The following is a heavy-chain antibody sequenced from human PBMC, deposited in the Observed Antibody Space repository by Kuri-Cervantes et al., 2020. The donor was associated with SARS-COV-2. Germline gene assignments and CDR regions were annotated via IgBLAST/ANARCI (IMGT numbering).Heavy chain of an antibody. Sequence: ASVKVSCKASGYTFTSYDINWVRQATGQGLEWMGWMNPNSGNTLYAQIFQGRVTMTRDTSTSTAYMELSSLTSEDTAIYYCYCAPKEGFDSWGQGTLVTVSS. V-gene: IGHV1-8*02. CDR2: MNPNSGNT. CDR3: YCAPKEGFDS. D-gene: IGHD2-21*01. CDR1: GYTFTSYD. J-gene: IGHJ4*02.